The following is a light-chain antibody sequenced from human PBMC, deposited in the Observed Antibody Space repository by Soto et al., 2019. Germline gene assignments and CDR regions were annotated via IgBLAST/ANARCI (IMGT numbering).Light chain of an antibody. CDR2: GAS. CDR1: QSVSSIY. CDR3: QQYGSSKYT. J-gene: IGKJ2*01. Sequence: ESVLTQSPGTLSLSPGERATLSCRASQSVSSIYLAWYQQKPGQAPRLLSYGASSSATGIPDRFSGSGSGTYFTLTIIRLEPEAFALYYCQQYGSSKYTFGQGTKLEIK. V-gene: IGKV3-20*01.